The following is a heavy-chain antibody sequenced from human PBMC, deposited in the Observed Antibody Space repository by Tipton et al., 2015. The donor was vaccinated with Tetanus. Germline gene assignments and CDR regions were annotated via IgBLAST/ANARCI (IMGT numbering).Heavy chain of an antibody. D-gene: IGHD2/OR15-2a*01. CDR2: ISFDGDNK. CDR1: GFIFDDYA. V-gene: IGHV3-30*03. Sequence: SLRLSCAASGFIFDDYAMHWVRQAPGKGLEWVAVISFDGDNKYYAESVKGRFTISRDNSKNTLFLQMNSLKPDDTAVYYCARESSTTSHWGQGSLVTVSS. CDR3: ARESSTTSH. J-gene: IGHJ4*02.